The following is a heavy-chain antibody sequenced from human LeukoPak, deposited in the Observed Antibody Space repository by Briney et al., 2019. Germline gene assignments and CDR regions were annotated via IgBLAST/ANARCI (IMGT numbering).Heavy chain of an antibody. J-gene: IGHJ6*03. D-gene: IGHD3-10*01. CDR1: GFTFSSYA. CDR2: ISSSSSTI. CDR3: ARDKSKGMVRGVIRNYYYYYMDV. Sequence: GGSLRLSCAASGFTFSSYAMAWVRQAPGKGLEWVSYISSSSSTIYYADSVKGRFTISRDNAKNSLYLQMNSLRAEDTAVYYCARDKSKGMVRGVIRNYYYYYMDVWGKGTTVTVSS. V-gene: IGHV3-48*01.